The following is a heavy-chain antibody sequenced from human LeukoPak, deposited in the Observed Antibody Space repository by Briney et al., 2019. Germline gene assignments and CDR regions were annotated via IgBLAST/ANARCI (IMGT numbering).Heavy chain of an antibody. D-gene: IGHD2-15*01. J-gene: IGHJ5*02. CDR2: INHSGST. CDR1: GGSFSGYY. V-gene: IGHV4-34*01. CDR3: AREGKLGYCSGGSCYNWFDP. Sequence: SETLSLTCAVYGGSFSGYYWSWIRQPPGKGLEWIGEINHSGSTNYNPSLKSRATISVDTSKNQFSLKLSSVTAADTAVYYCAREGKLGYCSGGSCYNWFDPWGQGTLVTVSS.